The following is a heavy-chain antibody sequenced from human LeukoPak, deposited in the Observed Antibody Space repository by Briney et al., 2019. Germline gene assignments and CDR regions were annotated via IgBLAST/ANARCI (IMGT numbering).Heavy chain of an antibody. Sequence: SETLSLTCAVYGGSFSGYYWSWIRQPPGKGLEWIGEINHSGSTNYNPSLKSRVTISVDTSKNQFSLRLSSVTAADTAVYYCARAEPSALLAFDIWGQGTMVTVSS. CDR1: GGSFSGYY. J-gene: IGHJ3*02. CDR2: INHSGST. D-gene: IGHD1-14*01. CDR3: ARAEPSALLAFDI. V-gene: IGHV4-34*01.